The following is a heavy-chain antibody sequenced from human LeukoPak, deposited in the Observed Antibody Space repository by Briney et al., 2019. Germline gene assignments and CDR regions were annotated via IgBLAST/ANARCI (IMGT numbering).Heavy chain of an antibody. D-gene: IGHD2/OR15-2a*01. CDR1: GFTFSSYA. CDR2: ISGRGGST. V-gene: IGHV3-23*01. J-gene: IGHJ4*02. CDR3: AKGGLGNLRSGYFDY. Sequence: LAGGSLRLSCAASGFTFSSYAMSWVRQAPGKGLEWVSAISGRGGSTYYADSVKGRFTISIDNSKNTLYLQMNSLRAEDTAVYYCAKGGLGNLRSGYFDYWGQGTLVTVSS.